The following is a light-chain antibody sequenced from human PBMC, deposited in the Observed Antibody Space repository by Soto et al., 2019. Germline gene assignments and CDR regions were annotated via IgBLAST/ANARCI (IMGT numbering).Light chain of an antibody. J-gene: IGKJ1*01. Sequence: DIMITQSPATLSVSPGERATLSCRASQSVSSNLAWYQQKPGQAPRLLIYGASTRATGIPARFSGSGSGTEFTLTISSLQSEDFAVYYCQQYNNWPRTFGQGTKVDIK. CDR3: QQYNNWPRT. CDR2: GAS. CDR1: QSVSSN. V-gene: IGKV3-15*01.